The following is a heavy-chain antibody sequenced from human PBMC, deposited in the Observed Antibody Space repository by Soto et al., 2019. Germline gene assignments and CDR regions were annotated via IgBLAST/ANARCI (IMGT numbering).Heavy chain of an antibody. V-gene: IGHV3-21*02. CDR1: GFTFSDYA. CDR2: ISSSSSYI. CDR3: ARDQSHNYDFWGGHPLGY. Sequence: EVQLVESGGGLVKPGGSLRLSCAASGFTFSDYAMNWVRQAPGKGLEWVSSISSSSSYIYYADSVKGRFTISRDNAKNSLYLQMNSLRAEDAAVYFCARDQSHNYDFWGGHPLGYWGQGTLVTVSS. D-gene: IGHD3-3*01. J-gene: IGHJ4*02.